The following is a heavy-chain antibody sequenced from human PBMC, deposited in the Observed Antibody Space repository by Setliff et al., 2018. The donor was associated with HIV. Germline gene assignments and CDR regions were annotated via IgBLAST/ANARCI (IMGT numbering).Heavy chain of an antibody. D-gene: IGHD3-3*01. CDR3: ARDPSYSPYYDFWSGYYPHDALDI. J-gene: IGHJ3*02. Sequence: ASVKISCKASGYTFTSYYMHWVRQAPGQGLEWMGIINPSGGSTSYAQKFQGRVTMTRDKSTSTVYMELSSLRSEDTAIYYCARDPSYSPYYDFWSGYYPHDALDIWGQGTMVTVSS. V-gene: IGHV1-46*01. CDR1: GYTFTSYY. CDR2: INPSGGST.